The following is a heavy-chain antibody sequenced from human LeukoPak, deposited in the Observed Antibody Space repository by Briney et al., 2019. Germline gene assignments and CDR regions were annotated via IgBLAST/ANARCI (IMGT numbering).Heavy chain of an antibody. J-gene: IGHJ4*02. Sequence: SETLSLTCTVSGGSIRTSEDHWTWIRQHPGKGLEWIGYTSNSGYPDSNPSLKSRVTISLDTSKNQFSLKLSSVTAADTAVYYCAREPTQPLRFGEFHAFDNWGQGTLVTVSS. V-gene: IGHV4-31*03. CDR1: GGSIRTSEDH. D-gene: IGHD3-10*01. CDR3: AREPTQPLRFGEFHAFDN. CDR2: TSNSGYP.